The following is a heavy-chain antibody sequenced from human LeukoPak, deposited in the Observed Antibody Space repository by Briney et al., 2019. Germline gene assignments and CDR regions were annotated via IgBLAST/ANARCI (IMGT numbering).Heavy chain of an antibody. CDR1: GYTFTGYY. J-gene: IGHJ4*02. CDR3: ARTGDSDY. Sequence: ASVKVSCKASGYTFTGYYMHWVRQAPGQGLEWMGWINPNSGGTNYAQNFQGRVTMARDTSISTAYMELSSLRSDDTAIYYCARTGDSDYWGQGTLVTVSS. V-gene: IGHV1-2*02. CDR2: INPNSGGT. D-gene: IGHD7-27*01.